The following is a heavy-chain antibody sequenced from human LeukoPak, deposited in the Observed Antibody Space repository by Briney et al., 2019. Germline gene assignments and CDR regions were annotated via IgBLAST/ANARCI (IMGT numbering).Heavy chain of an antibody. J-gene: IGHJ4*02. V-gene: IGHV1-3*01. CDR2: INAGNGNT. CDR1: GYTFTSYA. Sequence: ASVKVSCKASGYTFTSYAMHWVRQAPGQRLEWMGWINAGNGNTKYSRKFQGRVTITRDTSASTAYMELSSLRSEDTAVYYCARGSGSYRPLFDYWGQGTLVTVSS. D-gene: IGHD1-26*01. CDR3: ARGSGSYRPLFDY.